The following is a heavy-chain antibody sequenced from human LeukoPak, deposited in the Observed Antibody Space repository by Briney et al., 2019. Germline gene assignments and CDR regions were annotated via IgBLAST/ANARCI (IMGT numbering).Heavy chain of an antibody. Sequence: SETLSLTCAVSGYSITTGRYWGWIRLPPGRGLEWIGSIYQSGGTYYNPSLKSRVTISVDTSKNQFPLNLRSVTAADTAVYYCARSLSTAGIDYWGQGTLVTVYS. V-gene: IGHV4-38-2*01. D-gene: IGHD2-2*01. CDR2: IYQSGGT. CDR1: GYSITTGRY. CDR3: ARSLSTAGIDY. J-gene: IGHJ4*02.